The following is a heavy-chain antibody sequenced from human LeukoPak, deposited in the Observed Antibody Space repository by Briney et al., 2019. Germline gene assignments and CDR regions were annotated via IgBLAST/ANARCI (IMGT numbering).Heavy chain of an antibody. CDR2: IRHDGSET. D-gene: IGHD3-10*01. V-gene: IGHV3-7*01. J-gene: IGHJ5*02. Sequence: GGSLRLSCAASGFPFSSYWMSWVRQAPGKGLEWVANIRHDGSETYYVDSLRGRFTISRDNAKNLVYLQMSSLRAEDTAIYYCARDYYGSGSYHTNWFDPWGQGTLVTVSS. CDR3: ARDYYGSGSYHTNWFDP. CDR1: GFPFSSYW.